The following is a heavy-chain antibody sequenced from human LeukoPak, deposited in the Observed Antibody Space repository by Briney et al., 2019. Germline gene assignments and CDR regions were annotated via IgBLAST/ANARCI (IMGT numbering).Heavy chain of an antibody. Sequence: SETLSLTCTVSGGSISSHYWSWIRQPPGKGLEWIGYIYYSGSTNYNPSLKSRVTISVDTSKNQFSLKLSSVTAADTAVYYCARAVSTSWTYYYYYYYLDVWGKGTPVTVSS. D-gene: IGHD2-2*01. CDR1: GGSISSHY. V-gene: IGHV4-59*11. J-gene: IGHJ6*03. CDR2: IYYSGST. CDR3: ARAVSTSWTYYYYYYYLDV.